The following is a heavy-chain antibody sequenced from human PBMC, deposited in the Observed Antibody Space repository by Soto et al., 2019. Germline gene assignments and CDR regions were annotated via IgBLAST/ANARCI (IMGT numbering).Heavy chain of an antibody. Sequence: SVKVSCKASGGTFSSYAISWVRQAPGQGLEWMGGIIPILGIANYAQKFQGRVTISVDTSKNQFSLKLSSVTAADTAVYYCARGLNWFDPWGQGTLVTVSS. CDR2: IIPILGIA. CDR1: GGTFSSYA. J-gene: IGHJ5*02. D-gene: IGHD2-21*01. CDR3: ARGLNWFDP. V-gene: IGHV1-69*10.